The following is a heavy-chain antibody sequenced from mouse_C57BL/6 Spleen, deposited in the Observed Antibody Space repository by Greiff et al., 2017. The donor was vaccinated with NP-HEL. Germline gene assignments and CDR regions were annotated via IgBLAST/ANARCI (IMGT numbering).Heavy chain of an antibody. J-gene: IGHJ1*03. CDR2: INSDGGST. V-gene: IGHV5-2*01. D-gene: IGHD1-1*01. Sequence: EVMLVESGGGLVQPGASLKLSCESNEYDFPSHDMSWVRKTPEQRLELVAAINSDGGSTYYPDTMERRFIISRDNTKKTLYLQMSSLRSEDTALYYCARQGSGGYFDVWGTGTTVTVSS. CDR3: ARQGSGGYFDV. CDR1: EYDFPSHD.